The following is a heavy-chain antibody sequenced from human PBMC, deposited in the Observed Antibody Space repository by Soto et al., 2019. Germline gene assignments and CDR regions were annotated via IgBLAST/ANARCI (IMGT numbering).Heavy chain of an antibody. J-gene: IGHJ4*02. CDR2: IYSGGST. D-gene: IGHD1-26*01. V-gene: IGHV3-53*01. CDR1: GFTVSYNY. Sequence: RLSCAASGFTVSYNYMSWVRQAPGKGLEWVSAIYSGGSTYYTDSVKGRFTISRDNSKNTLYLQMNSLRGEDTAVFYCVRASGSRFFDYWGQGTLVTVS. CDR3: VRASGSRFFDY.